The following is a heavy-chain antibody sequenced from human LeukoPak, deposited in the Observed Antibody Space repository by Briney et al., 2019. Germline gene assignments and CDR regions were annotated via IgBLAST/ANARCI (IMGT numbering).Heavy chain of an antibody. CDR2: IYSGGST. CDR1: GFTFNTYT. V-gene: IGHV3-66*04. D-gene: IGHD2-2*01. J-gene: IGHJ6*02. CDR3: ARHQCSSTSCYYYYGMDV. Sequence: GGSLRLSCAASGFTFNTYTMNWVRQAPGKGLEWVSVIYSGGSTYYADSVKGRFTISRDNSKNTLYLQMNSLRAEDTAVYYCARHQCSSTSCYYYYGMDVWGQGTTVTVSS.